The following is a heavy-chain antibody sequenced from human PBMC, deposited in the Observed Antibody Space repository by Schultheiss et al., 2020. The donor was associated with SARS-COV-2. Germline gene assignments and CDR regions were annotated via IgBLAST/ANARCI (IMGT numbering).Heavy chain of an antibody. D-gene: IGHD4-17*01. J-gene: IGHJ5*02. CDR1: GYTFTSYY. V-gene: IGHV1-46*01. CDR3: ARVMGDNDYGDWFDP. Sequence: ASVKVSCKASGYTFTSYYMHWVRQAPGQGLEWMGIINPSGGSTSYAQKFQGRVTMTRDTSTSTAYMELSRLRSDDTAVYYCARVMGDNDYGDWFDPWGQGTLVTVSS. CDR2: INPSGGST.